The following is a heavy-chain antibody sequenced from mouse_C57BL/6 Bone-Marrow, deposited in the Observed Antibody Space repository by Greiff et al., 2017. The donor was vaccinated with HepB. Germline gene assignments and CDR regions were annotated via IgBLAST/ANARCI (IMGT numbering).Heavy chain of an antibody. J-gene: IGHJ4*01. CDR2: INPSSGYT. Sequence: VQLQQSGAELAKPGASVKLSCKASGYTFTSYWMHWVKQRPGQGLEWIGYINPSSGYTKSNQKFKDKATLTADKSSSTAYMQLSSRTYEDTAVYYCAREDGSSYAYAMDYWGQGTSVTVSS. V-gene: IGHV1-7*01. CDR3: AREDGSSYAYAMDY. D-gene: IGHD1-1*01. CDR1: GYTFTSYW.